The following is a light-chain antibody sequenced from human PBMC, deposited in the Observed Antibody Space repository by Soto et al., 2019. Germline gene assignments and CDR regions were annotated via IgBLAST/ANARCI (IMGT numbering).Light chain of an antibody. V-gene: IGLV2-14*03. CDR2: DAT. CDR3: NSYTSSSTYV. J-gene: IGLJ1*01. CDR1: SSDVGGFNY. Sequence: QSALTQPASVSGSPGQSITISCTGTSSDVGGFNYVSWYQQHPGKAPKLMIYDATNRPSGVSYRFFGSKSGNTASLTISGLQAEDEADYYCNSYTSSSTYVFGTGTKVTVL.